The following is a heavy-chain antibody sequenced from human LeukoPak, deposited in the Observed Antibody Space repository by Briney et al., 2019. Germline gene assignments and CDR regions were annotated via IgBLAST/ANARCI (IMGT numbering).Heavy chain of an antibody. CDR1: GFTFSTSW. V-gene: IGHV3-7*01. D-gene: IGHD2-15*01. CDR3: ARGTDISPNWFDP. J-gene: IGHJ5*02. Sequence: GGSLRLSCIASGFTFSTSWMNWVRQAPGKGLEWVANMKHDGSAKYYGDSVKGRFTISRDNAKNSVYLQMDSLRAEDTAMYYCARGTDISPNWFDPWGQGTLVTVSS. CDR2: MKHDGSAK.